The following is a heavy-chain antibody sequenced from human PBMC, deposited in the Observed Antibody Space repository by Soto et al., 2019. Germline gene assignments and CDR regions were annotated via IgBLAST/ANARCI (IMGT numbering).Heavy chain of an antibody. CDR2: IYPGDSDT. J-gene: IGHJ3*02. Sequence: GESLKISCKGSGYSFTDYWIGWVRQMPGKGLEWMGIIYPGDSDTRYSPSFQGQVTISADKSISTAYLHLSSLKASDTAMYYCARIIGYCRNNDCSRTFDIWGQGTMVTVSS. D-gene: IGHD2-15*01. CDR3: ARIIGYCRNNDCSRTFDI. CDR1: GYSFTDYW. V-gene: IGHV5-51*01.